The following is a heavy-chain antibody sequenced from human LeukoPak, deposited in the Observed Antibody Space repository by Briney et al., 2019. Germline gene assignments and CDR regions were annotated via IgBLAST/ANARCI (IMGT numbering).Heavy chain of an antibody. CDR1: GFNFSIST. D-gene: IGHD5-24*01. CDR2: ISNDGMRK. V-gene: IGHV3-30*04. CDR3: ARRRDGYNPELDY. Sequence: GGSLRLSCAASGFNFSISTMNWVRQAPGKGLEWMAVISNDGMRKFHADSVKGRFTISRDNSKNTLYLQMDSLTTEDTALYYCARRRDGYNPELDYWGQGTLVTVSS. J-gene: IGHJ4*02.